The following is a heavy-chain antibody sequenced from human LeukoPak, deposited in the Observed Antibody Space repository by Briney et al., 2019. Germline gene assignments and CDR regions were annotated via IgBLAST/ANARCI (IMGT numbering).Heavy chain of an antibody. J-gene: IGHJ4*02. D-gene: IGHD2-21*02. V-gene: IGHV4-4*09. CDR2: IYTSGST. CDR3: ARLVYGVTFHLDY. Sequence: SETLSLTCTVSGGSISSYYWSWIRQPPGKGLEWIGYIYTSGSTNYNPSLKSRVTISVDTSKNQFSLKLSSVTAADTAVYYCARLVYGVTFHLDYWGQGTLVTVSS. CDR1: GGSISSYY.